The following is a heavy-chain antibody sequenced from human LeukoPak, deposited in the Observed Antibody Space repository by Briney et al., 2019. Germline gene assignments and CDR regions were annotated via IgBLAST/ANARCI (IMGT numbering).Heavy chain of an antibody. D-gene: IGHD3-3*01. CDR2: ISGSGGST. CDR1: GFTFSSYA. J-gene: IGHJ4*02. V-gene: IGHV3-23*01. Sequence: PGGSLRLSCAASGFTFSSYAMSGVRQAPGKGLEGVSGISGSGGSTYYADSVKGRFTISRDNDKNSLYLQMNRQRAEDTAVYYCAKGDCDFWNYFDYWGQGTLVTVSS. CDR3: AKGDCDFWNYFDY.